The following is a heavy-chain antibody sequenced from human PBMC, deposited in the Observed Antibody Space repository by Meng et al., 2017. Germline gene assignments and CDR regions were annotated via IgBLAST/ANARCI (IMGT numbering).Heavy chain of an antibody. Sequence: QPLLSWAEVKTPGASVKVSCKASGYTFTSYAMHWVRQAPGQRLEWMGWINACNGNTKYSQKFQGRVTITRDTSASTAYMELSSLRSEDTAVYYCARSHVLLWFGEDLDYWGQGTLVTVSS. CDR3: ARSHVLLWFGEDLDY. CDR2: INACNGNT. V-gene: IGHV1-3*01. D-gene: IGHD3-10*01. J-gene: IGHJ4*02. CDR1: GYTFTSYA.